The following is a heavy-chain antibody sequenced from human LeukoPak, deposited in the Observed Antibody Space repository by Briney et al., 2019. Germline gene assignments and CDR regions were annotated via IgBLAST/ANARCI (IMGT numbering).Heavy chain of an antibody. CDR3: ARDSASGVYYDY. Sequence: PSETLSLTCTVSGGSISSGGYYWSWIRQHPGKGLEWIGYIDYSGSTYYNPSLKSRVTISVDTSKNQFSLKLSSVTAADTAVYYCARDSASGVYYDYWGRGTGVTVSS. J-gene: IGHJ4*02. CDR1: GGSISSGGYY. V-gene: IGHV4-31*03. D-gene: IGHD3-22*01. CDR2: IDYSGST.